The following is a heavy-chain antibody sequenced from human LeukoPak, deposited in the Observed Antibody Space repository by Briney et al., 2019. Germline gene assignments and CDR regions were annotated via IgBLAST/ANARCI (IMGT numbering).Heavy chain of an antibody. V-gene: IGHV1-2*02. CDR1: GYTFTGYY. CDR2: INPNSGGT. D-gene: IGHD3-9*01. J-gene: IGHJ4*02. CDR3: ARDLGDILTGLSLN. Sequence: GASVKVSCKTSGYTFTGYYMHWVRQAPGQGLEWMGWINPNSGGTNYAQKFQGRVTMTRDTSISTAYMELSRLRSDDTAVYYCARDLGDILTGLSLNWGQGTLVTVSS.